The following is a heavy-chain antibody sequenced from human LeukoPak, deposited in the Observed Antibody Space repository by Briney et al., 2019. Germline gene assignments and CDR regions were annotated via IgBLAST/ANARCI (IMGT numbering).Heavy chain of an antibody. J-gene: IGHJ4*02. CDR2: INPNSGGT. D-gene: IGHD3-10*01. CDR3: ARVAMVRGVGIEGFDY. V-gene: IGHV1-2*02. CDR1: GYTFTGYY. Sequence: GASVKVSCKASGYTFTGYYMHWVRQAPGQGLEWMGWINPNSGGTNYAQKFQGRVTMTRDTSISTAYMELSRLRSDDTAVYYCARVAMVRGVGIEGFDYWGQGTLVTVSS.